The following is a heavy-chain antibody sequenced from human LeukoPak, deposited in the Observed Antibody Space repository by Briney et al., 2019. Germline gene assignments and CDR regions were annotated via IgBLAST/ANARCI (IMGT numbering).Heavy chain of an antibody. Sequence: GGSLRLSCAASGFTFSSYGMHWVRQAPVKGLEWVTFIRYDGSNKYYADSVKGRFTISRDNSKNTLYLQMNSLRAEDTAVYYCAKAVRYFDWLFHDAFDIWGQGTMVTVSS. J-gene: IGHJ3*02. CDR2: IRYDGSNK. CDR1: GFTFSSYG. CDR3: AKAVRYFDWLFHDAFDI. D-gene: IGHD3-9*01. V-gene: IGHV3-30*02.